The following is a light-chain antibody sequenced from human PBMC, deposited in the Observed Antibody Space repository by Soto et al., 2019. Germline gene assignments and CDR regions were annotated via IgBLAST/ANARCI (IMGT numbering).Light chain of an antibody. V-gene: IGKV3-20*01. CDR1: ESVSRSY. Sequence: EIVLTQSPGTLSLSPGERATLSCRASESVSRSYLAWYQQIPGQAPRVLIYGASTRATGIPDRFSGSGSGTDFTLTISRLEPEDFAVYYCQQYASSPQTFGQGTKVEIK. CDR2: GAS. J-gene: IGKJ1*01. CDR3: QQYASSPQT.